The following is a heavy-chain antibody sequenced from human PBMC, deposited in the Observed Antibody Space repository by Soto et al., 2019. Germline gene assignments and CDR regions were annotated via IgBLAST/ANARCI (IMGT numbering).Heavy chain of an antibody. Sequence: EVQLVESGGGLVQPGESLRLSCAASGLTFRSYWMHWVRQAPGKGLVWVSRINTDGSVAMYVDSVKGRFTISRDNAKNTLYLHMNSLRAEDTAVYYCVRDMQLWRLASLGQGTLVTVSS. J-gene: IGHJ4*02. CDR2: INTDGSVA. V-gene: IGHV3-74*03. CDR1: GLTFRSYW. CDR3: VRDMQLWRLAS. D-gene: IGHD2-21*01.